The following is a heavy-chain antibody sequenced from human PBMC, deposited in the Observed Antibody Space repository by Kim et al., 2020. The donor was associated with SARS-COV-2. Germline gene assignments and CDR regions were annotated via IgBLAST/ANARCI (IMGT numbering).Heavy chain of an antibody. D-gene: IGHD6-13*01. V-gene: IGHV3-21*01. Sequence: GGSLRLSCAASGFTFSSYSMNWVRQAPGKGLEWVSSISSSSSYIYYADSVKGRFTISRDNAKNSLYLQMNSLRAEDTAVYYCARVVLSSWPQPYYYYGMDVWGQGTTVTVSS. CDR2: ISSSSSYI. CDR1: GFTFSSYS. CDR3: ARVVLSSWPQPYYYYGMDV. J-gene: IGHJ6*02.